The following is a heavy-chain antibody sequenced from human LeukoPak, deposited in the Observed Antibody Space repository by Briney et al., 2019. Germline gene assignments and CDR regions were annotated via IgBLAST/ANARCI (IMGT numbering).Heavy chain of an antibody. CDR2: IYYSGST. CDR3: ARMELRYFDWSYHGYNFDY. J-gene: IGHJ4*02. Sequence: PSETLSLTCTVSGDSITSSNYYWGWIRQPPGKGLGWIGSIYYSGSTYYNPSLKSRVTISVDTSKDQFSLKLTSVTAADTGVFYCARMELRYFDWSYHGYNFDYWGQGARVTVSS. D-gene: IGHD3-9*01. CDR1: GDSITSSNYY. V-gene: IGHV4-39*01.